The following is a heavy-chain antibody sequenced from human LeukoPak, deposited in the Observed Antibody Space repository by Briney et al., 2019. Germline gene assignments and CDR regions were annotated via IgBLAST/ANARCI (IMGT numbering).Heavy chain of an antibody. D-gene: IGHD3-22*01. J-gene: IGHJ4*02. CDR2: ISGSGGST. V-gene: IGHV3-23*01. CDR3: AKMVDIRGYYLKFVVDY. CDR1: GFTFSSYA. Sequence: GGSLRLSCAASGFTFSSYAMTWVRQAPGKGLDFFSAISGSGGSTYYADSVKGRFTISRDNTKNTLYLQMNTMRAEDTVVYYCAKMVDIRGYYLKFVVDYWGQGTLVTVSS.